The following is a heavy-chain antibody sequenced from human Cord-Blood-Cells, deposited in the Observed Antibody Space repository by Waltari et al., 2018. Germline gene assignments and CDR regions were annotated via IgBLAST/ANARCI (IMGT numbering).Heavy chain of an antibody. J-gene: IGHJ4*02. CDR2: IYYSGST. Sequence: QLQLQESGPGLVKPSETLSLTCTVSGGSISSSSYYWGWIRQPPGKGLEWIGGIYYSGSTYYNPSLKSRVTISVDTSKNQFSLKLSSVTAADTAVYYCARHMDFWSGYYFDYWGQGTLVTVSS. V-gene: IGHV4-39*01. CDR1: GGSISSSSYY. CDR3: ARHMDFWSGYYFDY. D-gene: IGHD3-3*01.